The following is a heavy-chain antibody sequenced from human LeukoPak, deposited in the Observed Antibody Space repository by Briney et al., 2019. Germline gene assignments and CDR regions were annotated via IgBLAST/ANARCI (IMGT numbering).Heavy chain of an antibody. CDR1: GGSISSYY. V-gene: IGHV4-59*01. J-gene: IGHJ4*02. D-gene: IGHD2-2*02. Sequence: TLSLTCTVSGGSISSYYWSWIRQPPGKGLEWIGYIYNSGSTNYNPSLKSRDTISVDTSKNQFSLELSSVTTADTAVYYCATLEVPLYCSSTSCYNFPPPPRYDYWGRGTLVTVSS. CDR2: IYNSGST. CDR3: ATLEVPLYCSSTSCYNFPPPPRYDY.